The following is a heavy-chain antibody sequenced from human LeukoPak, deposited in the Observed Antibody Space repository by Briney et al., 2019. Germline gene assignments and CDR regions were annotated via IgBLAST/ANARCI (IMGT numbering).Heavy chain of an antibody. CDR2: IKQDGSEK. D-gene: IGHD2-15*01. CDR3: ARHYCSGGSCYSRPSLLDY. Sequence: GGYLRLSCAASGFTFSSYWMSWVLQAPGKGLEWVANIKQDGSEKYYVDSVKGRFTISRDNAKNSLYLQMNSLRAEDTAVYYCARHYCSGGSCYSRPSLLDYWGQGTLVTVSS. CDR1: GFTFSSYW. J-gene: IGHJ4*02. V-gene: IGHV3-7*01.